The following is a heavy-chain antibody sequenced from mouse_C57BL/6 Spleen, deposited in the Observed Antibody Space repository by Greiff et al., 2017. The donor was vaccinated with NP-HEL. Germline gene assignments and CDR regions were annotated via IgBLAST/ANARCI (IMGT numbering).Heavy chain of an antibody. CDR1: GYTFTDYY. D-gene: IGHD2-10*02. CDR3: ARTGMAFDY. V-gene: IGHV1-26*01. J-gene: IGHJ2*01. Sequence: VQLQQSGPELVKPGASVKISCKASGYTFTDYYMNWVKQSHGKSLEWIGDINPNNGGTSYNQKFKGKATLTVDKSSSTAYMELRSLTSEDSAVYYCARTGMAFDYWGQGTTLTVSS. CDR2: INPNNGGT.